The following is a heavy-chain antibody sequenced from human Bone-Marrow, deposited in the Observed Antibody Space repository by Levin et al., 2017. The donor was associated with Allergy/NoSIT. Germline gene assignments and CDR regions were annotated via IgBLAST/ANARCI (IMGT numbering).Heavy chain of an antibody. D-gene: IGHD2-15*01. J-gene: IGHJ4*02. V-gene: IGHV4-59*01. CDR2: IYYSGST. CDR1: GGSISSYY. Sequence: SQTLSLTCTVSGGSISSYYWSWIRQPPGKGLEWIGYIYYSGSTNYNPSLKSRVTISVDTSKNQFSLKLSSVTAADTAVYYCASAGGCSGGSCYSGGLHWGQGTLVTVSS. CDR3: ASAGGCSGGSCYSGGLH.